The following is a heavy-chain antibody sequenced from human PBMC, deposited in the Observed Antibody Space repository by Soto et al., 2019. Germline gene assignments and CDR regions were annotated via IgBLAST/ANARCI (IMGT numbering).Heavy chain of an antibody. D-gene: IGHD6-19*01. CDR3: ASSPTAVGGMTYYFDY. CDR2: ISTSDHTT. Sequence: GGSLRLSCAASGFTFSRYAMSWVRQAPGKGLEWVSSISTSDHTTYYADSVKGRFTISTDNSKNTLYVQMNGLRGEDTAVYYCASSPTAVGGMTYYFDYWGQGPLVTVSS. CDR1: GFTFSRYA. V-gene: IGHV3-23*01. J-gene: IGHJ4*02.